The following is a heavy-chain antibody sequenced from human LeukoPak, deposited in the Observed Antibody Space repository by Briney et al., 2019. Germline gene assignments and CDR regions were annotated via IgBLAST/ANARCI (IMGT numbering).Heavy chain of an antibody. CDR2: IYSGGST. Sequence: GGSLRLSCAASGFTVSSNYMSWVRQAPGKGLEWVSVIYSGGSTYYADSVKGRFIISRDNSRNMLYLQMSSLRAEDTAVYYCARASDYYGSGSYDNYWGQGTLVTVSS. J-gene: IGHJ4*02. CDR1: GFTVSSNY. V-gene: IGHV3-53*01. CDR3: ARASDYYGSGSYDNY. D-gene: IGHD3-10*01.